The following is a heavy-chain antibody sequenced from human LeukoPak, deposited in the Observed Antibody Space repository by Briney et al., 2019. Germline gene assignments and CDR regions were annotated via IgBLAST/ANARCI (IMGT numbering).Heavy chain of an antibody. J-gene: IGHJ4*02. V-gene: IGHV3-30-3*01. D-gene: IGHD2-2*02. Sequence: GGSLRLSCAASGCTFSSYAMHWVRQAPGKGLKWVAVISYDGSNKYYADSVKGRFTISRDNSKNTLYLQMNSLRAEDTAVYYCAREGPLRSDIVVVPAAIRLFDYWGQGTLVTVSS. CDR2: ISYDGSNK. CDR1: GCTFSSYA. CDR3: AREGPLRSDIVVVPAAIRLFDY.